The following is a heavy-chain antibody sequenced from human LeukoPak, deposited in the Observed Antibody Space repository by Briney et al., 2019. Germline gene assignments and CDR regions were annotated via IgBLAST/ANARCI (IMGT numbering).Heavy chain of an antibody. V-gene: IGHV1-8*03. CDR3: ARVDDPRGSYGYYYYMDV. J-gene: IGHJ6*03. Sequence: GASVKVSCKASGYTFTSYDINWVRQATGQGLEWMGWMNPNSGNTGYAQKFQGRVTITRNTSISTAYMELSSLRSEDTAVYYCARVDDPRGSYGYYYYMDVWGKGTTVTVSS. CDR2: MNPNSGNT. CDR1: GYTFTSYD. D-gene: IGHD2-2*03.